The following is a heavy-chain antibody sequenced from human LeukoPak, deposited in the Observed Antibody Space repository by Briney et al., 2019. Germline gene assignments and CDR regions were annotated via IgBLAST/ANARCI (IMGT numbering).Heavy chain of an antibody. D-gene: IGHD3-22*01. CDR1: GFTFNTYP. Sequence: GGSLRLSCAASGFTFNTYPMHWVRQAPGKGLEWVALIQDDGAKTNYADSVSGRFTISRDNSRSTVYLQMNSLKPDDTAVYYCATQTLTLVVVISPFDYWGQGALVTVSS. J-gene: IGHJ4*02. V-gene: IGHV3-30*02. CDR2: IQDDGAKT. CDR3: ATQTLTLVVVISPFDY.